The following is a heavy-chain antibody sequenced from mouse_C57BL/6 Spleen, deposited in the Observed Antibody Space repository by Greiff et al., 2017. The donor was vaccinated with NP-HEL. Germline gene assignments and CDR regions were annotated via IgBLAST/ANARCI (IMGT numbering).Heavy chain of an antibody. CDR3: ARDHWIYDYGGGFAY. V-gene: IGHV5-4*01. CDR1: GFTFSSYA. D-gene: IGHD2-4*01. CDR2: ISDGGSYT. Sequence: EVKVVESGGGLVKPGGSLKLSCAASGFTFSSYAMSWVRQTPEKRLEWVATISDGGSYTYYPDNVKGRFTISRDNAKNNLYLQMSHLKSEDTAMYYCARDHWIYDYGGGFAYWGQGTLVTVSA. J-gene: IGHJ3*01.